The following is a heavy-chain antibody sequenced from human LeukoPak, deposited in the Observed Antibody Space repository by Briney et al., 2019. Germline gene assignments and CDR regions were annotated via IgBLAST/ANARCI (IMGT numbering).Heavy chain of an antibody. CDR2: ISGTGGTT. CDR3: AKGSSRGTTLTWLDP. CDR1: GFTFSDYA. J-gene: IGHJ5*02. D-gene: IGHD4-17*01. Sequence: GGSLRLSCAASGFTFSDYAMTCVPQAPGKGLEWVSVISGTGGTTYYADSVKGQFTVSRDNSQNTLYLQMNTLRADDTAVYYCAKGSSRGTTLTWLDPWGQETLVTVSS. V-gene: IGHV3-23*01.